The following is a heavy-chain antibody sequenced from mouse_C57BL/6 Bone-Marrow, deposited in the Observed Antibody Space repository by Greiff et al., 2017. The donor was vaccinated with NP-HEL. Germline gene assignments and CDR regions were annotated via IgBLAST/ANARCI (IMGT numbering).Heavy chain of an antibody. CDR1: GYTFTSYW. CDR2: IDPNSGGT. J-gene: IGHJ4*01. D-gene: IGHD2-3*01. CDR3: ARPADGYRGYYAMDD. V-gene: IGHV1-72*01. Sequence: VQLQQPGAELVKPGASVKLSCKASGYTFTSYWMHWVKQRPGRGLEWIGRIDPNSGGTKYNEKFKGKATLTVDKPSSTAYMQLSSLTYEDAAVYYGARPADGYRGYYAMDDWGQGTSVTVSS.